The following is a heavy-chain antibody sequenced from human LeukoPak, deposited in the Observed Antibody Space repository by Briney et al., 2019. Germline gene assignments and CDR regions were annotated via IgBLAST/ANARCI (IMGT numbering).Heavy chain of an antibody. J-gene: IGHJ4*02. D-gene: IGHD3-22*01. CDR3: ARDPSITMIVVVPNGPGDY. CDR2: ISPNSGGT. Sequence: ASVKVSCKASGYTFTGYYMHWVRQAPGQGLEWMGWISPNSGGTNYAQKFQGRVTMTRDTSISTAYMELSRLRSHDTAVYYCARDPSITMIVVVPNGPGDYWGQGTLVTVSS. V-gene: IGHV1-2*02. CDR1: GYTFTGYY.